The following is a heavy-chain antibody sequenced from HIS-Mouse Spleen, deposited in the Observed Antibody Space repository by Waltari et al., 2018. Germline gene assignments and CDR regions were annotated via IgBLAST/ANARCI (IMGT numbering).Heavy chain of an antibody. J-gene: IGHJ6*02. CDR1: GGSISSSSYY. Sequence: QLQLQESGPGLVKPSETLSLTCTVSGGSISSSSYYWGWIRQPPGRGLGWIGGIYYSGSTYYNPSLKSRVTISVDTSKNQFSLKLSSVTAADTAVYYCARRGDNSSSWLYYYYGMDVWGQGTTVTVSS. V-gene: IGHV4-39*01. CDR2: IYYSGST. D-gene: IGHD6-13*01. CDR3: ARRGDNSSSWLYYYYGMDV.